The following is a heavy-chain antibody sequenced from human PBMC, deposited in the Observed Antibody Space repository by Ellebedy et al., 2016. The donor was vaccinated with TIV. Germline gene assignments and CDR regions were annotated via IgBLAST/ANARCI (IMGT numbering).Heavy chain of an antibody. J-gene: IGHJ4*02. Sequence: GESLKISCEGSGYTFTSYWIGWVRQMPGKGLEWMGIIYPGDSDTRYSPSFQGHVTISADKSISTAYLQWSSLKASDTAMYYCARSVRAVVPAANSFDYWGQGTLVTVSS. CDR3: ARSVRAVVPAANSFDY. V-gene: IGHV5-51*01. CDR1: GYTFTSYW. D-gene: IGHD2-2*01. CDR2: IYPGDSDT.